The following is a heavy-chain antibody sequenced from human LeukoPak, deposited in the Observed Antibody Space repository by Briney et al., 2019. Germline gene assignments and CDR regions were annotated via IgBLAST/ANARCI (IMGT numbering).Heavy chain of an antibody. CDR2: ISGSGGST. V-gene: IGHV3-23*01. J-gene: IGHJ4*02. CDR1: GFTFSNYA. Sequence: GGSLRLSCAVSGFTFSNYAMSWVRQAPGKGLEWVSAISGSGGSTYYADSMKGRFTISRDNSKNTLYLQMNSLRAEDTAVYYCAKLSPSKGELLPYWGQGTLVTVSS. D-gene: IGHD1-26*01. CDR3: AKLSPSKGELLPY.